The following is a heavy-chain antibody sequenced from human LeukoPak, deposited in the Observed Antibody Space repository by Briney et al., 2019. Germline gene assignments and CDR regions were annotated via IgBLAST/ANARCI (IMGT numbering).Heavy chain of an antibody. J-gene: IGHJ6*02. D-gene: IGHD1-26*01. CDR3: AKESGSYYGMDV. V-gene: IGHV3-43*01. Sequence: GGSLRLSCAASGFTFYDYTMHWVRQAPGKGLEWVSLISWDGGSTYYADSVKGRFTISRDNSKNSLYLQMNSLRTEDTALYYCAKESGSYYGMDVWGQGTTVTVSS. CDR2: ISWDGGST. CDR1: GFTFYDYT.